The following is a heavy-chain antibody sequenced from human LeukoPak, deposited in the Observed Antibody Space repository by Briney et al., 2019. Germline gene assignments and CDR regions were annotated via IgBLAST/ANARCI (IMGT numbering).Heavy chain of an antibody. CDR2: IYYSGST. Sequence: SETLSLTCTVSGGSISSHYWSWIRQPPGKGLEWIGYIYYSGSTNYNPSLKSRVTISVDTSKNQFSLKLSSVTAADTAVYYCARAPLHYYDSGGTEDAFDIWGQGTMVTVSS. V-gene: IGHV4-59*11. CDR1: GGSISSHY. J-gene: IGHJ3*02. D-gene: IGHD3-22*01. CDR3: ARAPLHYYDSGGTEDAFDI.